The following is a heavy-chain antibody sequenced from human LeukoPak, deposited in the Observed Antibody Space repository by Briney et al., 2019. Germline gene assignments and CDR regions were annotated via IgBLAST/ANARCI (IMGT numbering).Heavy chain of an antibody. Sequence: SETLSLTCTVSGGSISSYYWSWIRQPPGKGLEWIGYIYYSGSTNYNPSLKSRVTTSVDTSKNQFSLKLSSVTAADTAVYYCARDHSPQQWLVRSRAFDIWGQGTMVTVSS. V-gene: IGHV4-59*01. D-gene: IGHD6-19*01. CDR3: ARDHSPQQWLVRSRAFDI. CDR2: IYYSGST. J-gene: IGHJ3*02. CDR1: GGSISSYY.